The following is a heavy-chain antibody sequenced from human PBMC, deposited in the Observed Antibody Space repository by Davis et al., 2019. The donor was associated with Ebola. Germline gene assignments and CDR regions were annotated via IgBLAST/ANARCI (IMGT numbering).Heavy chain of an antibody. D-gene: IGHD5-12*01. CDR2: ISSSGTTI. CDR1: GFTFSSYN. Sequence: PGGSLRLSCAASGFTFSSYNLNWVRQAPGKGLEWVSYISSSGTTIYYADSVKGRFTISRDNAKNSLYLQMNSRRAEDTALYYCARARDSGYDLDYWGQGTLVTVSS. V-gene: IGHV3-48*04. CDR3: ARARDSGYDLDY. J-gene: IGHJ4*02.